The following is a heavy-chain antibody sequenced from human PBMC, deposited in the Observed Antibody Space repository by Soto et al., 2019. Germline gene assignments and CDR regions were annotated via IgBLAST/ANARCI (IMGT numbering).Heavy chain of an antibody. CDR1: GGSFSGYY. Sequence: SETLSLTCAVYGGSFSGYYWSWIRQPPGKGLEWIGEINHSGSTNYNPSLKSRVTISVDTSKNQFSLKLSSVTAADTAVYYCARAPAGYNWFDPWGQGTLVTVS. V-gene: IGHV4-34*01. CDR3: ARAPAGYNWFDP. J-gene: IGHJ5*02. D-gene: IGHD3-10*01. CDR2: INHSGST.